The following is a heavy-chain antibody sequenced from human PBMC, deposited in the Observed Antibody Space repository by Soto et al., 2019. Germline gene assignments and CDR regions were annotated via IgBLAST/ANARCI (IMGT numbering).Heavy chain of an antibody. Sequence: PSETLSLTCTVSGGSVSSGSYYWSWIRQPPGKGLEWIGYIYYSGSTNYNPSLKSRVTISVDTSKNQFSLKLSSVTAADTAVYYCARGYCSGGRCYHYYYGMDVSGQGTTVTVSS. CDR1: GGSVSSGSYY. CDR2: IYYSGST. D-gene: IGHD2-15*01. CDR3: ARGYCSGGRCYHYYYGMDV. V-gene: IGHV4-61*01. J-gene: IGHJ6*02.